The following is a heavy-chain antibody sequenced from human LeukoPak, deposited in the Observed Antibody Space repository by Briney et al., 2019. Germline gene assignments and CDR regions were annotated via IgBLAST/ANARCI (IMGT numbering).Heavy chain of an antibody. Sequence: GGSLRLSCAASGFTFSSYSMSWVRQAPGKGLEWVSSISGSGGRTFYAGSVRGRFTISRDNSKNTLYLQMNSLGAEDTAVYYCAKNIGGFDYWGQGTLVTVSS. CDR3: AKNIGGFDY. CDR1: GFTFSSYS. CDR2: ISGSGGRT. D-gene: IGHD4-23*01. J-gene: IGHJ4*02. V-gene: IGHV3-23*01.